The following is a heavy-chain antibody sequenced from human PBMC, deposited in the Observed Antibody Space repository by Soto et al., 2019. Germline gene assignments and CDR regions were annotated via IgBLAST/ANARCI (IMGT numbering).Heavy chain of an antibody. Sequence: EVQLVESGGGVVQPGGSLRLSCAASGFSVSSNYMSWVRQSPGNGLECVSIVYGTGDTYYADSVKRRFTVSKDNSENTVYLHMTRMRGEDTAVYFCAIGVWRTLTDYVTNWYFDLWGRVTMFTVSS. CDR3: AIGVWRTLTDYVTNWYFDL. J-gene: IGHJ2*01. CDR2: VYGTGDT. V-gene: IGHV3-53*04. CDR1: GFSVSSNY. D-gene: IGHD3-16*01.